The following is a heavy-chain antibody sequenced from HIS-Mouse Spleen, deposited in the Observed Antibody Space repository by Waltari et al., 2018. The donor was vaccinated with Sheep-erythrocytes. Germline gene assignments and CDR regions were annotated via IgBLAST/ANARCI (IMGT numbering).Heavy chain of an antibody. CDR1: GFTFSSYS. Sequence: EVQLVESGGGLVKPGGSLRLSCSSSGFTFSSYSMNCVRPAPGKGLEWVSSISSSSSYIYYADSVKGRFTISRDNAKNSLYLQMNSLRAEDTAVYYCARDSTSDAFDIWGQGTMVTVSS. CDR3: ARDSTSDAFDI. CDR2: ISSSSSYI. V-gene: IGHV3-21*01. J-gene: IGHJ3*02. D-gene: IGHD6-6*01.